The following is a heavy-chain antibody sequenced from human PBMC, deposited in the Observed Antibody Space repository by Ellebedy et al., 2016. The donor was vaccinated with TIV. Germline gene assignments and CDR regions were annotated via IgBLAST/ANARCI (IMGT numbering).Heavy chain of an antibody. CDR1: GYSFTSYW. D-gene: IGHD6-19*01. CDR2: IDPSDSYT. V-gene: IGHV5-10-1*01. CDR3: ARTPRHSSVWYPFDY. Sequence: GESLKISCKGSGYSFTSYWISWVRQMPGKGLEWMGRIDPSDSYTNYSPSFQGHVTISADKSISTAYLQWSSLRASDTAMYYCARTPRHSSVWYPFDYWGQGTLVTVSS. J-gene: IGHJ4*02.